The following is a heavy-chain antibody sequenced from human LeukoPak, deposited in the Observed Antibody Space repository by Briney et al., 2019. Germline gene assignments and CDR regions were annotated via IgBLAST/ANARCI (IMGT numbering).Heavy chain of an antibody. CDR3: ARGGAVVVPAAQGFFDL. CDR2: IYTSGST. J-gene: IGHJ2*01. CDR1: GGSISSYY. V-gene: IGHV4-4*07. Sequence: SGTLSLSCTVSGGSISSYYWSWIRQPPRKGVEWIWRIYTSGSTNYNPSLKSRVTMSVDTSKNQFSLKLSSVTAADTAVYYCARGGAVVVPAAQGFFDLWGRGTLVTASS. D-gene: IGHD2-2*01.